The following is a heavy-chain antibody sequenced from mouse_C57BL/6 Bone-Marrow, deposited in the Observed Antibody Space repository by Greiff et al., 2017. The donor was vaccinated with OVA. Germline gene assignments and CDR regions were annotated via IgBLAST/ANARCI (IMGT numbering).Heavy chain of an antibody. Sequence: QVTLKVSGPGILQSSQTLSLTCSFSGFSLSTSGMGVSWIRQPSGKGLEWLAHIYWDDDKRYNPSLKSRPTISKDTSRNQVVLNIPSVDTAATATYYCARCEYYSGRSSFAYWGQGTPLTVSS. V-gene: IGHV8-12*01. CDR1: GFSLSTSGMG. J-gene: IGHJ2*01. CDR2: IYWDDDK. CDR3: ARCEYYSGRSSFAY. D-gene: IGHD1-1*01.